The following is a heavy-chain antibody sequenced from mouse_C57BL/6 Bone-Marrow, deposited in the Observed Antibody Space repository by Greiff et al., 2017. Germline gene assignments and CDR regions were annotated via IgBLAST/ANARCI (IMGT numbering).Heavy chain of an antibody. D-gene: IGHD2-12*01. CDR1: GYTFTSYG. CDR2: IYPRSGNT. J-gene: IGHJ2*01. Sequence: VQLQQSGAELARPGASVKLSCKASGYTFTSYGISWVKQRTGQGLEWIGEIYPRSGNTYYTEKFKGKATLTADKSSSTAYLELRSLTSEDSAVYFCALYDEDYWGQGTTLTVSS. CDR3: ALYDEDY. V-gene: IGHV1-81*01.